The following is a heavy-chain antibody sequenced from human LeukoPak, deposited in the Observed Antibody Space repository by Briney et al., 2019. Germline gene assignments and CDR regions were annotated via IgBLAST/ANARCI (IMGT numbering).Heavy chain of an antibody. V-gene: IGHV3-30*18. D-gene: IGHD2-21*02. CDR3: AKDRHIAVVTAPAS. J-gene: IGHJ6*02. CDR2: ISYDGSNK. Sequence: GGSLRLSCAASGFTFSSYGMHWVRQAPGRGLEWVAVISYDGSNKYYADSVKGRFTISRDNSKNTLYLQMNSLRAEDTAVYYCAKDRHIAVVTAPASWGQGTTVTVSS. CDR1: GFTFSSYG.